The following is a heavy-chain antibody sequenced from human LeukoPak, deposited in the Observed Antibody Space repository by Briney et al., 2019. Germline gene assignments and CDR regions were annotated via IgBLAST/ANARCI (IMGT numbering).Heavy chain of an antibody. CDR2: INHSGST. D-gene: IGHD2-2*01. V-gene: IGHV4-34*01. CDR1: GGSFSGYY. CDR3: ASLPIVVVPAAMEEYSSSWYDY. Sequence: SETLSLTCAVYGGSFSGYYWSWIRQPPGKGLEWIVEINHSGSTNYNPSLKSRVTISVDTSKNQFSLKLSSVTAADTAVYYCASLPIVVVPAAMEEYSSSWYDYWGQGTLVTVSS. J-gene: IGHJ4*02.